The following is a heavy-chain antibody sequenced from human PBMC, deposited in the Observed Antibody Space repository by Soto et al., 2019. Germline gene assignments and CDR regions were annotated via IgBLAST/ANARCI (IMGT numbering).Heavy chain of an antibody. V-gene: IGHV3-30*18. Sequence: QVQLVESGGGVVQPGRSLRLSCAASGFTFSSYGMHWVRQAPGKGLEWVAVISYDGSNKYYADSVKGRFTISRDNSKNTLYLQMNSLRAEDTAVYYCAKILVVERGGLDYWGQGTLVTVSS. D-gene: IGHD2-15*01. CDR2: ISYDGSNK. CDR1: GFTFSSYG. CDR3: AKILVVERGGLDY. J-gene: IGHJ4*02.